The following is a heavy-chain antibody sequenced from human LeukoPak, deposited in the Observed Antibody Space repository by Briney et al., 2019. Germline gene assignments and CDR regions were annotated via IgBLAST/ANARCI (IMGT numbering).Heavy chain of an antibody. CDR3: AKNYLGVVVVPAAMGFDY. J-gene: IGHJ4*02. D-gene: IGHD2-2*01. CDR2: IRYDGSNK. CDR1: GFTFSSYG. Sequence: GGSLRLSCAASGFTFSSYGIHWVRQAPGKGLEWVAFIRYDGSNKYYADSVKGRFTISRDNSKNTLYLQMNSLRAEDTAVYYCAKNYLGVVVVPAAMGFDYWGQGTMVTVSS. V-gene: IGHV3-30*02.